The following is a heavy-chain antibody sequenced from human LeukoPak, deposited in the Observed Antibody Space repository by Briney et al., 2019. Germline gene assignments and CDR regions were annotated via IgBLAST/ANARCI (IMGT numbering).Heavy chain of an antibody. CDR3: ARAPPLPKGIPDY. V-gene: IGHV1-8*03. J-gene: IGHJ4*02. Sequence: ASVKVSCKASGYTFTNYDINWVRQATGQGLEWMGWMNPNSGNTGYAQKFQGRVTITRDTSISTAYMELSSLRSEDAAVYYCARAPPLPKGIPDYWGQGTLVTVSS. CDR1: GYTFTNYD. D-gene: IGHD6-13*01. CDR2: MNPNSGNT.